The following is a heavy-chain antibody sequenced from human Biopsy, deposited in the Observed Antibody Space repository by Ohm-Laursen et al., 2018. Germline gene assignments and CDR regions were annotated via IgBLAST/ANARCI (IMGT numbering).Heavy chain of an antibody. CDR2: ITQSGST. V-gene: IGHV4-34*01. D-gene: IGHD6-13*01. Sequence: GTLSLTCAVYGGSFNGYFWSWIRQPPGKGLEWIGDITQSGSTNYSPSLKSRVTISVDTAKKQFSLSLRSGTAADTAVYYCARVPLPGIGAAYQGRFLYGMDVWGQGTTVSVSS. CDR3: ARVPLPGIGAAYQGRFLYGMDV. J-gene: IGHJ6*02. CDR1: GGSFNGYF.